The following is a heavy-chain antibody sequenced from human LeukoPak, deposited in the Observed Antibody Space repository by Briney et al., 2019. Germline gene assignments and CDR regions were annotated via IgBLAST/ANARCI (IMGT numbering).Heavy chain of an antibody. CDR1: GFTFSSYA. CDR2: IKSRTDGGTA. J-gene: IGHJ4*02. V-gene: IGHV3-15*01. CDR3: TTDGYPPRYFDY. Sequence: GGSLRLSCAASGFTFSSYAMSWVRQAPGKGLEWVGRIKSRTDGGTADYAAPVTGRFTISRDDSKTTLYLQMNSLKTEDTAVYYCTTDGYPPRYFDYWGQGTLVTVSS. D-gene: IGHD5-12*01.